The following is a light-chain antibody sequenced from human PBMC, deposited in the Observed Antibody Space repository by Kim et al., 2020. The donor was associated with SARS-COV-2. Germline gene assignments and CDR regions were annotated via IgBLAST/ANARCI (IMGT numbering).Light chain of an antibody. V-gene: IGKV3-15*01. CDR3: QQFNNWPQA. Sequence: ETVMTQSPATLSVSPGERATLSCRASQSVSSNLAWYQQKPGQAPRLLIYCASTRATGIPARFRGSGSETDFTLTITTLQSEDFAVYYCQQFNNWPQAFGQGTRLEIK. CDR1: QSVSSN. J-gene: IGKJ5*01. CDR2: CAS.